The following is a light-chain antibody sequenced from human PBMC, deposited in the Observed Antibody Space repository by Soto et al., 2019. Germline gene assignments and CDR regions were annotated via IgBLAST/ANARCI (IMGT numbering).Light chain of an antibody. Sequence: LTHPASVSGSPGQSVTISCTGTSSDVGGYNYVSWYQQHPGKAPKLMIYEVSNRPSGVSNRFSGSKSGNTASLTISGLQAEDEADYYCSSYTSSSTVFGTGTKVTVL. J-gene: IGLJ1*01. CDR3: SSYTSSSTV. V-gene: IGLV2-14*01. CDR1: SSDVGGYNY. CDR2: EVS.